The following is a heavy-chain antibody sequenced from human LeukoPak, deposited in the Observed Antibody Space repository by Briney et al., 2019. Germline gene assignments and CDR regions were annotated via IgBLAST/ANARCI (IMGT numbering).Heavy chain of an antibody. CDR3: AKLGTYSFDY. CDR1: GFTFATYA. V-gene: IGHV3-23*01. Sequence: GGSLRLSCAASGFTFATYAMSWVRQAPGRGLEWVSSISGSGSSTFYADSVKGRFTISRDNSKNTLYLQMTSLRAEDTAVYYCAKLGTYSFDYWGQGTLVTVSS. D-gene: IGHD1-26*01. J-gene: IGHJ4*02. CDR2: ISGSGSST.